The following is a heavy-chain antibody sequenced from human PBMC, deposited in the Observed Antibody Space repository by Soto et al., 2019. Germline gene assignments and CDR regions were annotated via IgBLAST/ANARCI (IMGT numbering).Heavy chain of an antibody. CDR3: ATGAVTFYWYFDL. V-gene: IGHV1-24*01. J-gene: IGHJ2*01. Sequence: QVPLVQSGAEAKKPGASVKDSCKVSGYTLTELSMHWARQAPGKGLEWMGGFDPEDGETLYAQQFQGRVTMTEDTSTDTADMELCSLRSEDTAVYYCATGAVTFYWYFDLWGRGTLVTVSS. CDR1: GYTLTELS. CDR2: FDPEDGET. D-gene: IGHD4-17*01.